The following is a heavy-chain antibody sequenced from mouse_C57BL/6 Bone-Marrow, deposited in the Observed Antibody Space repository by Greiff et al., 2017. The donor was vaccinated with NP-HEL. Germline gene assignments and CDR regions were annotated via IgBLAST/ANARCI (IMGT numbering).Heavy chain of an antibody. CDR2: IYPGSGNT. CDR1: GYTFTDYY. D-gene: IGHD2-4*01. V-gene: IGHV1-76*01. Sequence: VQLQQSGAELVRPGASVKLSCKASGYTFTDYYINWVKQRPGQGLEWIARIYPGSGNTYYNEKFKGKATLTAEKSSSTAYMQLSSLTSEDSAVYFCASPHGDYDYPYYFDYWGQGTTLTVSS. J-gene: IGHJ2*01. CDR3: ASPHGDYDYPYYFDY.